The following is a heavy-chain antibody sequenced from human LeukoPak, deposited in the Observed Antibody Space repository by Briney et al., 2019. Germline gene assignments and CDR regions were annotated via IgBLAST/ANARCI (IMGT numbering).Heavy chain of an antibody. CDR2: ISYDGSNK. CDR1: GFTFSSYA. J-gene: IGHJ4*02. V-gene: IGHV3-30*04. D-gene: IGHD6-25*01. Sequence: GGSLRLSCAASGFTFSSYAMHWVRQAPGKGLEWVAVISYDGSNKYYADSVKSRFTISRDNSKNTLYLQMNSLRAEDTAVYYCARDSGGNFDYWGQGTLVTVSS. CDR3: ARDSGGNFDY.